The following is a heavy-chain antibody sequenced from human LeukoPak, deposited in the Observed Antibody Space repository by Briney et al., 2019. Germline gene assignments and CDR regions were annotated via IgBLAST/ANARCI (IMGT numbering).Heavy chain of an antibody. CDR3: ARVDCSGGSCYALYYYNGMDV. D-gene: IGHD2-15*01. J-gene: IGHJ6*02. Sequence: PGGSLRLSCAASGFTFSSYSMNWVRQAPGKGLEWVSSISSSSSYIYYADSVKGRFTISRDNAKNSLYLQMNSLRAEDSAVYYCARVDCSGGSCYALYYYNGMDVWGQGTTVTVSS. CDR1: GFTFSSYS. V-gene: IGHV3-21*04. CDR2: ISSSSSYI.